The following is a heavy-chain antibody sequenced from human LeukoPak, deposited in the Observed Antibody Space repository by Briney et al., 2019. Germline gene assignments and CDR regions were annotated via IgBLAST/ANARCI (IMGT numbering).Heavy chain of an antibody. CDR1: GYTLTELS. Sequence: ASVKVSCKVSGYTLTELSMHWVRQAPGKGLEWMGGFDPEDGETIYAQKFQGRVTMTEDTSTDTAYMELSSLRSEDTAVYYCARDPSYSSSSRSAFDIWGQGTMVTVSS. D-gene: IGHD6-6*01. CDR3: ARDPSYSSSSRSAFDI. CDR2: FDPEDGET. J-gene: IGHJ3*02. V-gene: IGHV1-24*01.